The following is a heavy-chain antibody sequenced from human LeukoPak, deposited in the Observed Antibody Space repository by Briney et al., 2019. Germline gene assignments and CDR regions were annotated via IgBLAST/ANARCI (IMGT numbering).Heavy chain of an antibody. Sequence: SCPTLVKPTQTLTLTCTFSGFSLSTSGVGVGWIRQPPGKALEWLALIYWDDDKRYSPSLKSRLTITKDTSKNQVVLTMTNMDPVDTATYYCAHRRTPVTPFDYWGQGTLVTVSS. J-gene: IGHJ4*02. V-gene: IGHV2-5*02. CDR3: AHRRTPVTPFDY. CDR1: GFSLSTSGVG. D-gene: IGHD2-21*02. CDR2: IYWDDDK.